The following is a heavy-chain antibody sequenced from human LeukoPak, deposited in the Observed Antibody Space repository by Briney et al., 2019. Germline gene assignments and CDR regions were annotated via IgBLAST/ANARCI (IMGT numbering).Heavy chain of an antibody. CDR1: GGSISSGGYY. CDR3: ANYGSGSYRFDP. CDR2: IYYSGST. J-gene: IGHJ5*02. V-gene: IGHV4-31*03. Sequence: SETLSLTCTVSGGSISSGGYYWSWIRQHPGKGLEWIGYIYYSGSTYYNPSLKSRVTISVDTSKNQFSLKLSSVTAADTAVYYCANYGSGSYRFDPWGQGTLVTVSS. D-gene: IGHD3-10*01.